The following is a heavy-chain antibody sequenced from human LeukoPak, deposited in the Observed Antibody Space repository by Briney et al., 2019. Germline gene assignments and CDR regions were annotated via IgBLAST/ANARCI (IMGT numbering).Heavy chain of an antibody. Sequence: ASVKVSCKASGYTFTSYGISWVRQAPGQGLEWMGWISAYNGNTNYAQKFQGRVTITADESTSTAYMELSSLRSEDTAVYYCARNGTNSYSNYGYYYYYMDVWGKGTTVTVSS. CDR3: ARNGTNSYSNYGYYYYYMDV. CDR2: ISAYNGNT. D-gene: IGHD4-11*01. J-gene: IGHJ6*03. CDR1: GYTFTSYG. V-gene: IGHV1-18*01.